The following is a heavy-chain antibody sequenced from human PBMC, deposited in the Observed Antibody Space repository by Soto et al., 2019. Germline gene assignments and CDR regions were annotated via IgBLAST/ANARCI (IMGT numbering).Heavy chain of an antibody. CDR1: GFTFSSYS. CDR2: ISSSSSYT. V-gene: IGHV3-21*01. J-gene: IGHJ3*02. Sequence: RGSLRLSCAASGFTFSSYSLNWVRQAPGKGLEWVSSISSSSSYTYYADSVKGRFTISRDNAKNSLYLQMNSLRAEDTAVYYCARDLWAATGAFDIWGQGTMVTVS. CDR3: ARDLWAATGAFDI. D-gene: IGHD2-15*01.